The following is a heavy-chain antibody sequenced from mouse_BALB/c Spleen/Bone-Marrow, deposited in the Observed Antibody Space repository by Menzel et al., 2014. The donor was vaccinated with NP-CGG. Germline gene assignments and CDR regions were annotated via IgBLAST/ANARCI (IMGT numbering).Heavy chain of an antibody. J-gene: IGHJ2*01. CDR3: ARSRYGSYYGY. CDR2: IYPGNVNT. V-gene: IGHV1S56*01. CDR1: NYTFTTYY. D-gene: IGHD1-1*01. Sequence: VMLVESGPELVKPGASVGISCKASNYTFTTYYIYWVKQRPGQGLEWIGWIYPGNVNTKYNEKFKAKATLTADKSSSTAYMQLSSLTSEDSAVYFCARSRYGSYYGYWGQGTPLTVPS.